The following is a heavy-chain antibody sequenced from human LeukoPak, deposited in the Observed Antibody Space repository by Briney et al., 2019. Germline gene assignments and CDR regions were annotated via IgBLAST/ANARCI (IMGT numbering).Heavy chain of an antibody. CDR3: ARDIMGIAAAGTHLGY. J-gene: IGHJ4*02. CDR1: GGSFSGYY. CDR2: IYYSGST. V-gene: IGHV4-34*01. D-gene: IGHD6-13*01. Sequence: SETLSLTCAVYGGSFSGYYWSWIRQPPGKGLEWIGSIYYSGSTYYNPSLKSRVTISVDTSKNQFSLKLSSVTAADTAVYYCARDIMGIAAAGTHLGYWGQGTLVTVSS.